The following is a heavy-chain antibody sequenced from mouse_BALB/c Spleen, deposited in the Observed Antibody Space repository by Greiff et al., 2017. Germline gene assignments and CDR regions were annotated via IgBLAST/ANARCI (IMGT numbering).Heavy chain of an antibody. J-gene: IGHJ3*01. Sequence: VHVKQSGPDLVKPGASVKISCKASGYSFTGYYMHWVKQSHGKSLEWIGRVNPNNGGTSYNQKFKGKAILTVDKSSSTAYMELRSLTSEDSAVYYCARLPYDYDEGAWFAYWGQGTLVTVSA. D-gene: IGHD2-4*01. CDR3: ARLPYDYDEGAWFAY. V-gene: IGHV1-26*01. CDR1: GYSFTGYY. CDR2: VNPNNGGT.